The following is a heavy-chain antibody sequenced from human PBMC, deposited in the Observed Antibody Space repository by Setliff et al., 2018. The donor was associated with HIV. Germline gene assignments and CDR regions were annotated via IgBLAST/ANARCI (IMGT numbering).Heavy chain of an antibody. V-gene: IGHV4-38-2*02. CDR2: IYHSGST. CDR3: ARDSITGTTPAFDY. J-gene: IGHJ4*02. CDR1: GYSISSGYY. Sequence: SETLSLTCTVSGYSISSGYYWGWIRQPPGKGLEWIGSIYHSGSTYYNPSLKSRVTISVDTSKNQFPLRLSSVTTADTAVYYCARDSITGTTPAFDYWGQGTLVTVSS. D-gene: IGHD1-20*01.